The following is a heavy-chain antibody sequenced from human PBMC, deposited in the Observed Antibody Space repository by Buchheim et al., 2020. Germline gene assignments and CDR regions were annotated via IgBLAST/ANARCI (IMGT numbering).Heavy chain of an antibody. Sequence: QVQLVESGGGVVQPGRSLRLSCAASGFTFSTYDMPWVRQAPGKGLEWVALISYDGSDKYYADSVKGRFTISRDNSKKPLYLQMNSLRAEDTAVYYCAKMYGNNYADDGMDVWGQGT. J-gene: IGHJ6*02. D-gene: IGHD4-11*01. CDR1: GFTFSTYD. CDR3: AKMYGNNYADDGMDV. V-gene: IGHV3-30*18. CDR2: ISYDGSDK.